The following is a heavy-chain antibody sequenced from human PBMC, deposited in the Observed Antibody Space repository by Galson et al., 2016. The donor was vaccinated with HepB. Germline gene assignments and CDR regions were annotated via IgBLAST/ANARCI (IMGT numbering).Heavy chain of an antibody. J-gene: IGHJ6*02. Sequence: SCKASNFTFPTHGITWVRQAPGRGPEWMGWISHDNGKTDHAPKVQDRLIMTTDTSTNTAYMELRGLISDDTAVYYCARGLRGYGTPMDVWGQGTTVTV. D-gene: IGHD3-10*01. CDR2: ISHDNGKT. V-gene: IGHV1-18*01. CDR1: NFTFPTHG. CDR3: ARGLRGYGTPMDV.